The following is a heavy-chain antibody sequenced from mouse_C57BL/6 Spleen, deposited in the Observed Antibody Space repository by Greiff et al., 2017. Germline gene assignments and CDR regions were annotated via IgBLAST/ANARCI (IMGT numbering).Heavy chain of an antibody. CDR1: GFNIKDDY. CDR3: TTGYGNYGLGLYAMDY. Sequence: EVQLQQSGAELVRPGASVKLSCTASGFNIKDDYMHWVKQRPEQGLEWIGWIDPENGDTEYASKFQGKATITADTSSNTAYLQLSSLTSEDTAVYYCTTGYGNYGLGLYAMDYWGQGTSVTVSS. D-gene: IGHD2-1*01. CDR2: IDPENGDT. J-gene: IGHJ4*01. V-gene: IGHV14-4*01.